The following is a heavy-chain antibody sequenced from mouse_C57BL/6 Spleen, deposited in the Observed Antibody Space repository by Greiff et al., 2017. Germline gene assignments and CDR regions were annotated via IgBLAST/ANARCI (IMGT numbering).Heavy chain of an antibody. CDR3: ARGRWLLRYWYFDV. V-gene: IGHV1-47*01. Sequence: VQRVESGAELVKPGASVKMSCKASGYTFTTYPIEWMKQNHGKSLEWIGNFHPYNDDTKYNEKFKGKATLTVEKSSSTVYLELSRLTSDDSAVYYCARGRWLLRYWYFDVWGTGTTVTVSS. J-gene: IGHJ1*03. D-gene: IGHD2-3*01. CDR1: GYTFTTYP. CDR2: FHPYNDDT.